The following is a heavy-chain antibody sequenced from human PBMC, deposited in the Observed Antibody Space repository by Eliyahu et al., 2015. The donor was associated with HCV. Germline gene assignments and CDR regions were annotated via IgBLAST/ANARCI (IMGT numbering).Heavy chain of an antibody. CDR3: AREWHWGSPEWAFDI. V-gene: IGHV3-30-3*01. CDR2: ISYDGSNK. Sequence: VQLVESGGGVVQPGRSLRLXCAASGFXFSSYAMHGVRQAPGKGLEWVAVISYDGSNKYYADSVKGRFTISRDNSKNTLYLQMNSLRAEDTAVYYCAREWHWGSPEWAFDIWGQGTMVTVSS. J-gene: IGHJ3*02. D-gene: IGHD7-27*01. CDR1: GFXFSSYA.